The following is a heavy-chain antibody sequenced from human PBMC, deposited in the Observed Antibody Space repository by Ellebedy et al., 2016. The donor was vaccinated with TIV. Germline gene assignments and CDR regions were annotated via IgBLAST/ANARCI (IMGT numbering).Heavy chain of an antibody. Sequence: PGGSLRLSCAASGFTFSSYSMNWVRQAPGKGLEWISYINSGSSSIYYADSVKGRFTISRDNAKNSLYLQMNNLRAEDTAVYYCARDQMATIPYWGQGTLVTVSS. V-gene: IGHV3-48*01. D-gene: IGHD5-24*01. CDR1: GFTFSSYS. CDR2: INSGSSSI. CDR3: ARDQMATIPY. J-gene: IGHJ4*02.